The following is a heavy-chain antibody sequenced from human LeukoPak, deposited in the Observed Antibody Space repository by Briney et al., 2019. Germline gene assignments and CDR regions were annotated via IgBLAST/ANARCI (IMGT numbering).Heavy chain of an antibody. CDR2: INPNSSGT. V-gene: IGHV1-2*02. J-gene: IGHJ5*02. Sequence: ASVKVSCKASGYTFTGYYMHWVRQAPGQGLEWMGWINPNSSGTNYAQKFQGRVTMTRDTSISTAYMELSRLRSDDTAVYYCARTPLQIVGATRWFDPWGQGTLVTVSS. CDR1: GYTFTGYY. CDR3: ARTPLQIVGATRWFDP. D-gene: IGHD1-26*01.